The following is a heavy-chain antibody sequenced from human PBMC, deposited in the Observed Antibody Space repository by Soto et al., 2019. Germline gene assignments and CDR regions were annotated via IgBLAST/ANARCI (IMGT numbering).Heavy chain of an antibody. CDR3: AILQVATAHFDY. CDR2: IIPILGIT. Sequence: ASVKLSCKASGYTFTSYGISWVRQAPGQGLEWMGWIIPILGITNYAQKLQGRVTITADKSTSTAYMELSSLRSEDTAVYYCAILQVATAHFDYWGQGTLVTLSS. J-gene: IGHJ4*02. CDR1: GYTFTSYG. D-gene: IGHD5-12*01. V-gene: IGHV1-69*10.